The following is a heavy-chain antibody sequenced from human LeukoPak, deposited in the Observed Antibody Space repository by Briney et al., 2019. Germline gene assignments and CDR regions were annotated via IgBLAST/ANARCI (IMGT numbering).Heavy chain of an antibody. J-gene: IGHJ4*02. V-gene: IGHV4-61*08. Sequence: PSETLSLTCTVSGASISSGAYYWSWVRQPPGKGLEWIGYMYYRGSTNYYPSLKSRVIISVDASKNQFSLKLSSVTSADTAVYYCARFPPGIVVAGHNDYWGQGTLVTVSS. CDR3: ARFPPGIVVAGHNDY. D-gene: IGHD6-19*01. CDR2: MYYRGST. CDR1: GASISSGAYY.